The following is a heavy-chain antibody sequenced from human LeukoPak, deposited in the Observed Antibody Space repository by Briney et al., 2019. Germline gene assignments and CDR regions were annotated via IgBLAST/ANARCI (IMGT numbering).Heavy chain of an antibody. CDR2: IGWDGSSI. Sequence: HTGGSLRLSCEASGFTFQDYAMHWVRQGPGKSLEWVSVIGWDGSSIYYADSVKGRFTISRDNSKNTLYLQLNSLRAEDTALYFCAKGGALVTMIVVVNLYFDYWGQGTLVTVSS. CDR1: GFTFQDYA. V-gene: IGHV3-43D*03. D-gene: IGHD3-22*01. CDR3: AKGGALVTMIVVVNLYFDY. J-gene: IGHJ4*02.